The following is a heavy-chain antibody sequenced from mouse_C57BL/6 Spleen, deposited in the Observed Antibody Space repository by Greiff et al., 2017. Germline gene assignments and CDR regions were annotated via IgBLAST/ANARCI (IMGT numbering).Heavy chain of an antibody. D-gene: IGHD2-3*01. V-gene: IGHV1-15*01. J-gene: IGHJ2*01. CDR2: IDPETGGT. CDR3: TSIDDGYHGDYFDY. CDR1: GYTFTDYE. Sequence: QVQLQQSGAELVRPGASVTLSCKASGYTFTDYEMHWVKQTPVHGLEWIGAIDPETGGTAYNQKFKGKAILTADKSSSTAYMELRSLTSEDSAVYYCTSIDDGYHGDYFDYWGQGTTLTVSS.